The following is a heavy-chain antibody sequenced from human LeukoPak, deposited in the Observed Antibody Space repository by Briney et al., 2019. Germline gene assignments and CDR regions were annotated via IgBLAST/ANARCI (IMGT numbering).Heavy chain of an antibody. V-gene: IGHV4-4*07. Sequence: PSETLSLTCTVSGGSISSYYWSWIRQPAGKGLEWIGRIYTSGSTNYNPSLKSRVTMSVDTSKNQFSLKLSSVTAADTAAYYCAREKXXXXXXXXXXXWGXXXLXTVS. CDR2: IYTSGST. J-gene: IGHJ1*01. CDR1: GGSISSYY. CDR3: AREKXXXXXXXXXXX.